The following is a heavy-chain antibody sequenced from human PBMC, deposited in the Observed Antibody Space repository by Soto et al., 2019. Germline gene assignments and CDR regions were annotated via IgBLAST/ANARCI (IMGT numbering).Heavy chain of an antibody. CDR3: ARGSLTIFGVVNHYYGMDV. Sequence: GASVKVSCKVSGYTFTSYAMHWVRQAPGQRLEWMGWINAGNGNTKYSQKFQGRVTITRDTSASTAYMELSSLRSEDTAVYYCARGSLTIFGVVNHYYGMDVWGQGTTVTVSS. CDR1: GYTFTSYA. J-gene: IGHJ6*02. D-gene: IGHD3-3*01. CDR2: INAGNGNT. V-gene: IGHV1-3*01.